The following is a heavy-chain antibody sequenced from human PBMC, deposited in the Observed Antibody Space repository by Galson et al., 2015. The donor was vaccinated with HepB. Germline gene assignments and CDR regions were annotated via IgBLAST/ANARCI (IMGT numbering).Heavy chain of an antibody. J-gene: IGHJ4*02. D-gene: IGHD1-26*01. CDR3: ARVESGEGFSGILRA. CDR2: ISSSSGTI. CDR1: GFTFRSNT. Sequence: SLRLSCAASGFTFRSNTMNWVRQAPGKGLEWVSYISSSSGTIFHADSVKGRFTISRDNAKNSLYLQMNSLTDEDTAVYYCARVESGEGFSGILRAWGQGTLVAVSS. V-gene: IGHV3-48*02.